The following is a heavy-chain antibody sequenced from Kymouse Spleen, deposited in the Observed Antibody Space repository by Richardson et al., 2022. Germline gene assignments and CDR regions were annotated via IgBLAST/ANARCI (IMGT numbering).Heavy chain of an antibody. D-gene: IGHD1-1*01,IGHD1-20*01,IGHD1-7*01. Sequence: QVQLQESGPGLVKPSETLSLTCTVSGGSVSSGSYYWSWIRQPPGKGLEWIGYIYYSGSTNYNPSLKSRVTISVDTSKNQFSLKLSSVTAADTAVYYCAREGLETGYYYYGMDVWGQGTTVTVSS. CDR1: GGSVSSGSYY. CDR3: AREGLETGYYYYGMDV. V-gene: IGHV4-61*01. J-gene: IGHJ6*02. CDR2: IYYSGST.